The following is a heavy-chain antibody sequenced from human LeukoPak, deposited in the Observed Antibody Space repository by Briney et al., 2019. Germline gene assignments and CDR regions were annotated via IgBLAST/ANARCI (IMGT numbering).Heavy chain of an antibody. CDR2: IKQDGSEK. D-gene: IGHD2-2*01. J-gene: IGHJ6*02. CDR1: GFTFSSYW. CDR3: ASLVVPAASAGYYYYGMDV. Sequence: GGSLRLSCAASGFTFSSYWMSWVRQAPGKGLEWVANIKQDGSEKYYVDSVKGRFTISRDNAKNSLYLQMNSLRAEDTAVYYCASLVVPAASAGYYYYGMDVWGQGTTVTVSS. V-gene: IGHV3-7*01.